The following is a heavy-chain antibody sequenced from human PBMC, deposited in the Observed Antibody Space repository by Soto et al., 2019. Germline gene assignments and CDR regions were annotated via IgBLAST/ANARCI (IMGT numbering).Heavy chain of an antibody. J-gene: IGHJ6*02. D-gene: IGHD2-2*01. CDR3: ARDYVVVVPAAMRRMDV. V-gene: IGHV1-46*01. CDR2: INPSGGST. Sequence: DSVQVSCKASGYTFTSYYMHWVRQAPGQGLEWMGIINPSGGSTSYAQKFQGRVTMTRDTSTSTVYMELSSLRSEDTAVYYCARDYVVVVPAAMRRMDVWGQGTTVTVSS. CDR1: GYTFTSYY.